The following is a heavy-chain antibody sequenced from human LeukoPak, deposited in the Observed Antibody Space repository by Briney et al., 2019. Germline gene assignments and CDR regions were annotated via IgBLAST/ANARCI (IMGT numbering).Heavy chain of an antibody. Sequence: ASVKVSCKASGYTFTGYYMHWVRQAPGQGLEWMGWINPNSGGTNYAQKFQGRVTMTRDTSISTAYMKLSRLRSDDTAVYYCARCSGSPISGSYYRYFDYWGQGTLVTVSS. V-gene: IGHV1-2*02. CDR3: ARCSGSPISGSYYRYFDY. D-gene: IGHD1-26*01. CDR1: GYTFTGYY. CDR2: INPNSGGT. J-gene: IGHJ4*02.